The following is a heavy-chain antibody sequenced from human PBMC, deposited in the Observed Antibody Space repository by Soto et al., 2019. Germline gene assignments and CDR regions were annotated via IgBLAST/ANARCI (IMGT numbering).Heavy chain of an antibody. V-gene: IGHV3-48*02. CDR3: ARDRDTISGAIITKDYYFDY. CDR2: ISSRSATI. J-gene: IGHJ4*02. Sequence: PGGSLRLSCAASGFNFSSYSMNWVRQAPGKGLEWLSYISSRSATIYYADSVKGRFTISRDNGKTSLFLQMSSLRDEDTAVYYCARDRDTISGAIITKDYYFDYWGQGALVTVSS. D-gene: IGHD3-3*01. CDR1: GFNFSSYS.